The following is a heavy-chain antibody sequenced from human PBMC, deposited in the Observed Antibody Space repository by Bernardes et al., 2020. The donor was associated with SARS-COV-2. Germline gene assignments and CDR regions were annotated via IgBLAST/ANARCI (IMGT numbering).Heavy chain of an antibody. CDR1: GYTFTSYG. J-gene: IGHJ4*02. V-gene: IGHV1-18*04. D-gene: IGHD3-10*01. Sequence: ASVKVSCKASGYTFTSYGITWVRQAPGQGLEWMGWISAYNGKTTYAQKVQGRVTMTTDTSTSTAYMELRSLRSDDTAVYYCARTFRGGPNDYWGQGTLVTVSS. CDR2: ISAYNGKT. CDR3: ARTFRGGPNDY.